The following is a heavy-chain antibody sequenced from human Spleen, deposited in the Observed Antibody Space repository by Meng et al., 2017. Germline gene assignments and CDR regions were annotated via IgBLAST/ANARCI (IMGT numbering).Heavy chain of an antibody. CDR1: GYSISSGYY. V-gene: IGHV4-38-2*02. D-gene: IGHD6-13*01. Sequence: GSLRLSCTVSGYSISSGYYWGWIRQPPGKGLEWIGSIYHSGITYYNPSLKSRITISVDTSKNQFSLKLSSVTAADTAVYYCARAHSSSWLAGDAFDIWGQGTMVTVSS. CDR2: IYHSGIT. J-gene: IGHJ3*02. CDR3: ARAHSSSWLAGDAFDI.